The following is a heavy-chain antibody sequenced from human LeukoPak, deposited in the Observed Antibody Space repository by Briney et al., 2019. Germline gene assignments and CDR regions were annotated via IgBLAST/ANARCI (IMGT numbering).Heavy chain of an antibody. V-gene: IGHV1-69*05. J-gene: IGHJ3*02. CDR2: IIPIFGTA. CDR1: GGTFSSYA. Sequence: SVKVSCKASGGTFSSYAISWVRQAPGQGLEWMGRIIPIFGTANYAQKFQGRVTITTDESTSTAYMELSSLRSEDTAVYYCARNRVAATDAFDIWGQGTMVTVSS. D-gene: IGHD2-15*01. CDR3: ARNRVAATDAFDI.